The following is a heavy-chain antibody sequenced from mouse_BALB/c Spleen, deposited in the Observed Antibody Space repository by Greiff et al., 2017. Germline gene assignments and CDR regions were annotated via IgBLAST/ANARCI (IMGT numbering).Heavy chain of an antibody. J-gene: IGHJ4*01. Sequence: EVQLVESGGGLVQPGGSRKLSCAASGFTFSSFGMHWVRQAPEKGLEWVAYISSGSSTIYYADTVKGRFTISRDNPKNTLFLQMTSLRSEDTAMYYCARSELLRYLYAMDYWGQGTSVTVSS. D-gene: IGHD1-1*01. CDR2: ISSGSSTI. V-gene: IGHV5-17*02. CDR1: GFTFSSFG. CDR3: ARSELLRYLYAMDY.